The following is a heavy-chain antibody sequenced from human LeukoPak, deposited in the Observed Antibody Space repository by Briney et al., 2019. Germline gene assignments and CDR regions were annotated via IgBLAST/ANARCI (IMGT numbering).Heavy chain of an antibody. V-gene: IGHV1-2*02. J-gene: IGHJ4*02. CDR3: AWSSRPAGTPQYDFVWGSYRYGYFDY. CDR1: GYTFTGYY. Sequence: ASVKVSCKASGYTFTGYYMHWVRQAPGQGLEWMGWINPNSGGTNYAQKFQGRVTMTRDTSISTAYMELSRLRSDDTAVYYCAWSSRPAGTPQYDFVWGSYRYGYFDYLGQGTLVTGSS. CDR2: INPNSGGT. D-gene: IGHD3-16*02.